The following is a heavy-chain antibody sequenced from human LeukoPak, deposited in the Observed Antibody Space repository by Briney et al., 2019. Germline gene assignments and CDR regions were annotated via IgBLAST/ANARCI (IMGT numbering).Heavy chain of an antibody. D-gene: IGHD2-2*01. Sequence: GGSLRLSCAASGFTFSSYGMHWVRQAPGKGLEWVAFIRYDGSNKYYADSVKGRFTISRDNSKNTLYQQMNSLRAEDTAVYYCATVAPYCSSTSCYKPYYYYYMDVWGKGTTVTVSS. J-gene: IGHJ6*03. CDR1: GFTFSSYG. CDR2: IRYDGSNK. V-gene: IGHV3-30*02. CDR3: ATVAPYCSSTSCYKPYYYYYMDV.